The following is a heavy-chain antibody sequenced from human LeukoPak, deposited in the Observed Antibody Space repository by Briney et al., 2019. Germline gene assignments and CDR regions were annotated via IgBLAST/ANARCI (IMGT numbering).Heavy chain of an antibody. J-gene: IGHJ4*02. CDR3: VKRGNDYYDSSGNFDFDF. CDR1: GFIFNKYA. Sequence: GGSLRLSCSASGFIFNKYAMYWVRQAPGKGLEYVSAISSNGGSTYYADSVKGRFTILRDNSKNTLYLQMSSLRAEDTAVFYCVKRGNDYYDSSGNFDFDFWGQGTLVTVSS. D-gene: IGHD3-22*01. CDR2: ISSNGGST. V-gene: IGHV3-64D*06.